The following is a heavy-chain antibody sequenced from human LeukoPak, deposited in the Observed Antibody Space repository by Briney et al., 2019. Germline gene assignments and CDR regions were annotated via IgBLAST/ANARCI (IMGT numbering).Heavy chain of an antibody. J-gene: IGHJ4*02. V-gene: IGHV3-21*01. CDR2: ISSSSSYI. CDR3: AKWQMVRGEDFDY. D-gene: IGHD3-10*01. Sequence: PGGSQRLSCAASGFTFSSYAMSWVRQAPGKGLEWVSSISSSSSYIYYADSVKGRFTISRDNSKNTLYLQMNSLRAEDTAVYYCAKWQMVRGEDFDYWGQGTLVTVSS. CDR1: GFTFSSYA.